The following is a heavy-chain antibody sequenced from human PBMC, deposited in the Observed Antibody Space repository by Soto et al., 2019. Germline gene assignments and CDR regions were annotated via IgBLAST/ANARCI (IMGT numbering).Heavy chain of an antibody. D-gene: IGHD3-22*01. CDR1: GFTFSSYA. V-gene: IGHV3-30-3*01. J-gene: IGHJ6*02. Sequence: AGGSLRLSCAASGFTFSSYAMHWVRQAPGKGLEWVAVISYDGSNKYYADSVKGRFTISRDNSKNTLYLQMNSLRAEDTAVYYCAREYYYDSSGYRVYYYGMDVWGQGTTVTVSS. CDR3: AREYYYDSSGYRVYYYGMDV. CDR2: ISYDGSNK.